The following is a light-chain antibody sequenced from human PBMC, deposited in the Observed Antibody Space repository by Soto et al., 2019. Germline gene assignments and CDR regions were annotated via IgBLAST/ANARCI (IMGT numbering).Light chain of an antibody. Sequence: QSVLTQPASVSGSAGQSITISCTGTSTDVGGYNYVSWYQQHPGKVPKLIIYEVSNRPSGVTSRFSGSKSGNTASLTISGLQAEDDADYHCSSYSFSWHYVFGTGTKLTVL. CDR3: SSYSFSWHYV. CDR2: EVS. CDR1: STDVGGYNY. V-gene: IGLV2-14*01. J-gene: IGLJ1*01.